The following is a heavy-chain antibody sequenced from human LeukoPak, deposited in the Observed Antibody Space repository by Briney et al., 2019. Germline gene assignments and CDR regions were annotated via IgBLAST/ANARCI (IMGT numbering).Heavy chain of an antibody. V-gene: IGHV3-30-3*01. CDR3: ARDIRSWYFDL. D-gene: IGHD2-2*02. J-gene: IGHJ2*01. CDR1: GFTFSSYA. Sequence: GGSLRLSCAASGFTFSSYAMHWVRQAPGKGLEWVAVISYDGSNKYYADSVKGRFTISRDNSKNTLDLQMNSLRAEDTAVYYCARDIRSWYFDLWGRGTLVTVSS. CDR2: ISYDGSNK.